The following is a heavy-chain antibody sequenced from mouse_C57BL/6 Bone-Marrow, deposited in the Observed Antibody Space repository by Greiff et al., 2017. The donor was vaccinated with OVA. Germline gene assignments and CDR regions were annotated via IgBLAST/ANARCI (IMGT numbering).Heavy chain of an antibody. Sequence: VQLQQSGAELVKPGASVKLSCKASGYTFTSYWMHWVKQRPGQGLEWIGMIHPNSGSTNYNEKFKSKATLTVDKSSSTAYMQLSSLTSEDSAVYYCARWDSYAMDYWGQGTSVTVSS. CDR2: IHPNSGST. J-gene: IGHJ4*01. CDR1: GYTFTSYW. V-gene: IGHV1-64*01. CDR3: ARWDSYAMDY.